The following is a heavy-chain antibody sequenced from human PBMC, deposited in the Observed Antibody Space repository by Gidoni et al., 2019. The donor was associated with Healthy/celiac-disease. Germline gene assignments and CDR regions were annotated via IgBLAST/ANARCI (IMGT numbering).Heavy chain of an antibody. D-gene: IGHD2-15*01. J-gene: IGHJ4*02. CDR3: ASGGLAVVAATHFDY. V-gene: IGHV1-18*01. CDR2: ISAYNGNT. Sequence: QVQLVQSGAEVKKPGASVKVSCKASVYTFTGYVISWVRAAPGHGLEWMGWISAYNGNTNYAQKLQDRVTMTTATSTSTAYMELRRLRSDDTAVSYCASGGLAVVAATHFDYWGQGTLVTVSS. CDR1: VYTFTGYV.